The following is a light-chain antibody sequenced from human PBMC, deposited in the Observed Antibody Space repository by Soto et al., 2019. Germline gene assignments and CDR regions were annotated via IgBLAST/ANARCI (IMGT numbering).Light chain of an antibody. Sequence: EIVLTQSPVTLSLSPGERATLSCRASQSVRTYLAWFQQKPGQAPRLLIYGASTRATGLPARFSGTGSGAEFTLTISSLQSEDFAVYYCQQYNNWPHTFGQGTKLEIK. V-gene: IGKV3-15*01. CDR2: GAS. J-gene: IGKJ2*01. CDR3: QQYNNWPHT. CDR1: QSVRTY.